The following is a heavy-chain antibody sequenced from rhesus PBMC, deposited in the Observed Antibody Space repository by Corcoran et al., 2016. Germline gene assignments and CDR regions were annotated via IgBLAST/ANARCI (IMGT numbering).Heavy chain of an antibody. CDR3: ARNRYSGSYYYD. CDR2: ISCSSGST. Sequence: QVQLQESGPGLVKPSETLSLTCAVSGGSFSGYYWGWIRQPPGKGLEWIGYISCSSGSTEYNPSLKSRVTISTDTSKNQFSLKLSSVTAADTAVYYCARNRYSGSYYYDWGQGVLVTVSS. D-gene: IGHD3-16*01. J-gene: IGHJ4*01. V-gene: IGHV4-165*01. CDR1: GGSFSGYY.